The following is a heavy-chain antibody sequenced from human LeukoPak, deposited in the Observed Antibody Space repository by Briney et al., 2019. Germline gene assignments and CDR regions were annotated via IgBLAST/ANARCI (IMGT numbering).Heavy chain of an antibody. D-gene: IGHD4/OR15-4a*01. CDR1: A. CDR3: AKDQGSGHGAYTWGTFDF. V-gene: IGHV3-23*01. CDR2: XNGRGDST. Sequence: AMSXVXQAXXXXLXWVSXXNGRGDSTVYADAVKGRFTISRDNFKSTLYLQMNSLRVEDTAGYYCAKDQGSGHGAYTWGTFDFWGLETLVTVSS. J-gene: IGHJ4*01.